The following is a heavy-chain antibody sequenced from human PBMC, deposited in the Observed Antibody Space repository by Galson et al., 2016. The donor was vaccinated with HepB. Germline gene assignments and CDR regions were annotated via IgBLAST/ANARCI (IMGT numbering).Heavy chain of an antibody. V-gene: IGHV3-30*18. CDR3: AKRHEFCPPVGCSVDY. CDR2: DSMDGRRK. D-gene: IGHD3-10*02. CDR1: GILFRGYG. J-gene: IGHJ4*02. Sequence: SLRLSCAGSGILFRGYGMHWVRQAPGKGLEWVATDSMDGRRKFYSDSVRGRFTISRDNSNNMLFLQMDSLRPDDTAVYYCAKRHEFCPPVGCSVDYWGQGTLVSVSS.